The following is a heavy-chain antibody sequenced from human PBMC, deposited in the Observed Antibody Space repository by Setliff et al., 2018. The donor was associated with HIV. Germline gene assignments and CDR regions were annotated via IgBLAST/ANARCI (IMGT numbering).Heavy chain of an antibody. CDR2: IIPISGTA. CDR1: GGTFSNYG. D-gene: IGHD2-2*01. CDR3: ARDFGGYCSSMSCPGLFDP. J-gene: IGHJ5*02. V-gene: IGHV1-69*05. Sequence: EASVKVSCKASGGTFSNYGMSWVRQAPGQGLEWMGGIIPISGTANYAQKFQGRVKITTDESTSTAYMELSGLRSEDTAVYYCARDFGGYCSSMSCPGLFDPWGQGTLVTVS.